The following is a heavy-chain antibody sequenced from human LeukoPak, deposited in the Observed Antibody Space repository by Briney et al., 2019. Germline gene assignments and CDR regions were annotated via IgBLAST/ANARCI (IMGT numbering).Heavy chain of an antibody. Sequence: SETLSLTCAVSPLSVTNYYWSWIRQPPGKGLEWIGYIYYTGNTNYNPSLKSRVTLSLDTSKNQFSLRLNSVTATDTDVYYCASRTPGWYFKYWGQGTLVTVSS. V-gene: IGHV4-59*08. CDR2: IYYTGNT. J-gene: IGHJ4*02. CDR3: ASRTPGWYFKY. D-gene: IGHD6-19*01. CDR1: PLSVTNYY.